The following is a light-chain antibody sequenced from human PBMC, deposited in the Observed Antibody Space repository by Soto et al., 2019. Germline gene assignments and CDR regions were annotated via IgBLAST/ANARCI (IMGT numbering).Light chain of an antibody. CDR2: GAS. Sequence: DIQMTQSPSSLSASLVDRVTITCLTSQNIYNSLNWYQQKAGRAPAVLIYGASNLQSGVPSRFSGSGSGTDFTLTISSLQPEDFATYYCQQSYSTPVTFGQGTKVDIK. CDR1: QNIYNS. V-gene: IGKV1-39*01. J-gene: IGKJ1*01. CDR3: QQSYSTPVT.